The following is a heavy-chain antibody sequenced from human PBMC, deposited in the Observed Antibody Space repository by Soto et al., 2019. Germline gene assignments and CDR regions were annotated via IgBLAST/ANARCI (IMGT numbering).Heavy chain of an antibody. D-gene: IGHD1-26*01. Sequence: EVQLLESGGGLVQPGGSLRLSCAASGFTFSSYPMSWLRQAPGKGLEWVSEIDGSGDSTYYADSVTGRFPISRDSSKTTLYLQMNSLRAEDTAVYYCAKVTWLHPSGGDSWGQGTLVTVSA. J-gene: IGHJ4*02. CDR2: IDGSGDST. V-gene: IGHV3-23*01. CDR3: AKVTWLHPSGGDS. CDR1: GFTFSSYP.